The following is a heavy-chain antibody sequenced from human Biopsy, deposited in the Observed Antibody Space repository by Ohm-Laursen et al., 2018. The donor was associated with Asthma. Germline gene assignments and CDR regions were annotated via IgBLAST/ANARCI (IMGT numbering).Heavy chain of an antibody. V-gene: IGHV3-30*18. Sequence: SLRLSCAASGFVFRSFGMHWVRQAPGKGLEWVAVISYDGNHKFYEDSVKGRFTISRDNSKNTLYLQMNGLRTEDTAVYYCAKRRGYSGHDNDYWGQGTLVIVSS. CDR3: AKRRGYSGHDNDY. D-gene: IGHD5-12*01. CDR1: GFVFRSFG. CDR2: ISYDGNHK. J-gene: IGHJ4*02.